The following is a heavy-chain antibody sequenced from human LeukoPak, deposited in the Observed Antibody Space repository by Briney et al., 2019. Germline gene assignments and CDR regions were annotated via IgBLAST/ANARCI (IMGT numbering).Heavy chain of an antibody. V-gene: IGHV4-59*01. D-gene: IGHD3-22*01. Sequence: SETLSLTCAVYGGSFSGYYWSWIRQPPGKGLEWIGYIYYSGSTNYNPSLKSRVTISVDTSKNQFSLKLSSVTAADTAVYYCARVWSYYDSSGYYYEPYYYYYMDVWGKGTTVTVSS. CDR1: GGSFSGYY. CDR2: IYYSGST. CDR3: ARVWSYYDSSGYYYEPYYYYYMDV. J-gene: IGHJ6*03.